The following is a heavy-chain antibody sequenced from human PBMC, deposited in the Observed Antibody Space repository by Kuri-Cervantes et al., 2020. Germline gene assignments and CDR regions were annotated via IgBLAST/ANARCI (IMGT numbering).Heavy chain of an antibody. D-gene: IGHD5-18*01. CDR3: ARGRAVHLWLCDY. CDR2: ISWNSGSI. V-gene: IGHV3-9*01. J-gene: IGHJ4*02. Sequence: GGSLRLSCAASGFTFSTYTMNWVRQAPGKGLEWVSGISWNSGSIGYADSVKGRFTISRDSAKNSLYLQMNSLRVEDTAVYYCARGRAVHLWLCDYWGQGTVVTVSS. CDR1: GFTFSTYT.